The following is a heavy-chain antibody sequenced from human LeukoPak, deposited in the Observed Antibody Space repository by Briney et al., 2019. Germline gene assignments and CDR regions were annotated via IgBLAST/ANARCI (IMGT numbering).Heavy chain of an antibody. CDR3: AEDYTDYYFMDV. CDR2: ISYDGSNI. Sequence: PGGSLRLSCAASGFTFSSYAMNWVRQAPGKGLEWVAVISYDGSNIYYADSVKGRFTISRDNAKKTLYLQMNSLRAEDTAVYYCAEDYTDYYFMDVWGKGTTVTVSS. D-gene: IGHD4-11*01. CDR1: GFTFSSYA. V-gene: IGHV3-30*04. J-gene: IGHJ6*03.